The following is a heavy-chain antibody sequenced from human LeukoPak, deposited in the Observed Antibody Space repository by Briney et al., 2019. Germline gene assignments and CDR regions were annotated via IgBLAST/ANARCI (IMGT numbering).Heavy chain of an antibody. V-gene: IGHV4-61*03. J-gene: IGHJ4*02. D-gene: IGHD5-24*01. CDR3: ARLEMATITVAAYFDY. Sequence: PSETLSLTCSVSGGSVNSGDYYWTWIRQLPGKKLKWIGYIYYSGDTIYNPSLKSRVIISLDTSKNHFSLKLSSVTAADTAVYYCARLEMATITVAAYFDYWGQGTLVTVSS. CDR2: IYYSGDT. CDR1: GGSVNSGDYY.